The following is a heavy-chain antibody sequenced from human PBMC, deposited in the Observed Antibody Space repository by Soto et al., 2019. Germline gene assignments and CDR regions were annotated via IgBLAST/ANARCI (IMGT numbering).Heavy chain of an antibody. CDR1: GFTFSSYG. D-gene: IGHD6-19*01. CDR3: AEDNARMQWLVRCLDY. J-gene: IGHJ4*02. Sequence: GGSLRLSCAASGFTFSSYGMHWVRQAPGKGLEWVAVISYDGSNKYYADSVKGRFTISRDNSKNTLYLQMNSLRAEDTAVYYCAEDNARMQWLVRCLDYWGQGTLVTVS. CDR2: ISYDGSNK. V-gene: IGHV3-30*18.